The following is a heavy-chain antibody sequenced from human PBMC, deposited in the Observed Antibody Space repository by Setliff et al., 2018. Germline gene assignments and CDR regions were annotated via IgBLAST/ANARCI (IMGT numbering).Heavy chain of an antibody. CDR1: GYTFTSYD. J-gene: IGHJ6*02. CDR2: MNPNSGNT. V-gene: IGHV1-8*02. CDR3: AGTYYDFWSALDYYYGMDV. D-gene: IGHD3-3*01. Sequence: ASVKVSCKASGYTFTSYDINWVRQATGQGLEWMGWMNPNSGNTAYAEKFQGGVTMTRDTSTSTVYMELSSLRSEDTAVYYCAGTYYDFWSALDYYYGMDVWGQGTTVTVSS.